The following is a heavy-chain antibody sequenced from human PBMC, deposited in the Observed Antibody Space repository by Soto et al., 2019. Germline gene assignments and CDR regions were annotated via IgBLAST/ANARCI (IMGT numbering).Heavy chain of an antibody. CDR3: AREATISGAHYYYMDV. D-gene: IGHD3-3*01. V-gene: IGHV3-48*01. J-gene: IGHJ6*03. Sequence: QPGGSLRLSCAASGFTFSSYSMNWVRQAPGKGLEWVSYISSSSSTIYYADSVKGRFTISRDNAKNSLYLQMNSLRAEDTAVYYCAREATISGAHYYYMDVWGKGTTVTVSS. CDR1: GFTFSSYS. CDR2: ISSSSSTI.